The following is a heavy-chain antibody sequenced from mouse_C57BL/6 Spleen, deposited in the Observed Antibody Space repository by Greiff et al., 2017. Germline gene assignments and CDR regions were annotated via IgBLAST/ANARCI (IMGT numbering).Heavy chain of an antibody. D-gene: IGHD2-2*01. V-gene: IGHV1-64*01. J-gene: IGHJ3*01. CDR3: ARSLSSMVTTRGFAD. CDR2: IHPNSGST. CDR1: GYTFTSYW. Sequence: QVQLQQPVAELVKPGASVKLSCKASGYTFTSYWMHWVKQRPGQGLEWIGMIHPNSGSTNYNEKFKSKATLTVDKSSSTAYMQLSSLTSEDSAVYDCARSLSSMVTTRGFADWGQGTLVTVSA.